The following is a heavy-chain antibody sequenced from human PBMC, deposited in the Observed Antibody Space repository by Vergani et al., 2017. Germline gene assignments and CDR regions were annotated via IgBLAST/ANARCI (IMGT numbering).Heavy chain of an antibody. CDR2: IYYSGST. CDR1: GGSISSSSYY. Sequence: QVQLQQWGAGLLKPSETLSLTCTVSGGSISSSSYYWGWIRQPPGKGLEWIGSIYYSGSTYYNPSLKSRVTISVETSKNQLSLKLSSVTAADTAVYYCARLADYDFWSGYLSNWYFDLWGRGTLVTVSS. V-gene: IGHV4-39*01. CDR3: ARLADYDFWSGYLSNWYFDL. D-gene: IGHD3-3*01. J-gene: IGHJ2*01.